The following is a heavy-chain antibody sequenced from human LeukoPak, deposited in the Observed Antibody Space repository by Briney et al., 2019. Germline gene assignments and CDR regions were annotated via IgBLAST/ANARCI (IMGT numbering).Heavy chain of an antibody. V-gene: IGHV4-34*01. D-gene: IGHD3-10*01. Sequence: SETLSLTCAVYGRSFSGYYWSWIRQPPGKGLEWIGSIYYSGSTYYNPSLKSRVTISVDTSKNQFSLKLSSVTAADTAVYYCARRPYYYGSGGFDYWGQGTLVTVSS. CDR1: GRSFSGYY. CDR3: ARRPYYYGSGGFDY. J-gene: IGHJ4*02. CDR2: IYYSGST.